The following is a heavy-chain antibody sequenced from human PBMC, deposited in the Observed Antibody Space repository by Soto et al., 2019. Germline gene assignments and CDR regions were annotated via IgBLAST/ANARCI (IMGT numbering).Heavy chain of an antibody. D-gene: IGHD4-17*01. Sequence: WGSLRLACASSVFTFSSYAMPLVRQAPGKGLEWVAVISYDGSNKYYADSVKGRFTISRDNSKNTLYLQMNSLRAEDTAVYYCARGSGLGYGDYYYFDYWGQGTLVTVS. CDR3: ARGSGLGYGDYYYFDY. J-gene: IGHJ4*02. CDR2: ISYDGSNK. CDR1: VFTFSSYA. V-gene: IGHV3-30-3*01.